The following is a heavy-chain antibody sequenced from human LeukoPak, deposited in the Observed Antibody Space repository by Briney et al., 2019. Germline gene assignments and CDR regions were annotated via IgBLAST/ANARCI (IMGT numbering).Heavy chain of an antibody. CDR1: GFTFSSYS. Sequence: GGSLRLSCAASGFTFSSYSMNWVRQAPGKGLEWVSYISSSSSTIYYADSVKGRFTISGDNAKNSLYLQMNSLRAEDTAVYYCARDTDSSGYYWVYYYYYGMDVWGQGTTVTVSS. V-gene: IGHV3-48*01. CDR3: ARDTDSSGYYWVYYYYYGMDV. CDR2: ISSSSSTI. D-gene: IGHD3-22*01. J-gene: IGHJ6*02.